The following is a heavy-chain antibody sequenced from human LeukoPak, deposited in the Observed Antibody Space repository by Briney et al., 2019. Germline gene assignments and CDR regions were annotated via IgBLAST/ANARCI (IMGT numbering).Heavy chain of an antibody. CDR2: MNPNSGNT. Sequence: ASVKVSCKASGYTFTSYDINWVRQATGQGLEWMGWMNPNSGNTGYAQKFQGRVTITRNTSISTAYMELSSLRSEDTAVYYCARGGDSSGTIGHWGQGTLVTVSS. CDR3: ARGGDSSGTIGH. CDR1: GYTFTSYD. V-gene: IGHV1-8*03. D-gene: IGHD3-22*01. J-gene: IGHJ4*02.